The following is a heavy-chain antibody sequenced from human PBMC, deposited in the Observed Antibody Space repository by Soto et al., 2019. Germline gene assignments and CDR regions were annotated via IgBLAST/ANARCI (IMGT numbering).Heavy chain of an antibody. CDR3: ARAQTDDFWSGYFGY. D-gene: IGHD3-3*01. CDR2: ISAYNGNT. Sequence: ASVKVSCKXSGYTFTSYGISWVRQAPGQGLEWMGWISAYNGNTNYAQKLQGRVTMTTDTSTSTAYMELRSLRSDDTAVYYCARAQTDDFWSGYFGYWGQGTLVTVSS. CDR1: GYTFTSYG. J-gene: IGHJ4*02. V-gene: IGHV1-18*01.